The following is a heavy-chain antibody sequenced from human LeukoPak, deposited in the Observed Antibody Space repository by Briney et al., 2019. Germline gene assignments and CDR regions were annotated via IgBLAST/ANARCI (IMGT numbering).Heavy chain of an antibody. CDR1: GFTFSSYG. Sequence: PGRSLRLSCAASGFTFSSYGMHWVRQAPGKGLEWVAVIWYDGSNKYYADSVKGRFTISRDNSKNTLYLQMNSLRAEDTAVYYCARDGALTIFGVVMDVWGQGTTVTVSS. J-gene: IGHJ6*02. CDR2: IWYDGSNK. CDR3: ARDGALTIFGVVMDV. V-gene: IGHV3-33*01. D-gene: IGHD3-3*01.